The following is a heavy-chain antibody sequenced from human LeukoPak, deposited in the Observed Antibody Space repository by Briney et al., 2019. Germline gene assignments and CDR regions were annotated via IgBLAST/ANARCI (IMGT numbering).Heavy chain of an antibody. CDR1: GFTFSSYA. CDR2: ISYDGSNK. V-gene: IGHV3-30-3*01. CDR3: ARESLEQQLVTPGAHFDY. Sequence: GGSLRLSCAASGFTFSSYAMHWVRQAPGKGLEWVAVISYDGSNKYYADSVKGRFTISRDNSKNTLYLQMNSLRSEDTAVYYCARESLEQQLVTPGAHFDYWGQGTLVTVSS. J-gene: IGHJ4*02. D-gene: IGHD6-13*01.